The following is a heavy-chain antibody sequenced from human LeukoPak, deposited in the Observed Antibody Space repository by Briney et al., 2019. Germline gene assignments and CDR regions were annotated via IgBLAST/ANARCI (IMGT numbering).Heavy chain of an antibody. CDR3: ARESASGWYPQHFDY. J-gene: IGHJ4*02. CDR2: ISAYNGNT. V-gene: IGHV1-18*01. CDR1: GYTFTSYG. Sequence: ASVKVSCKASGYTFTSYGISWVRQAPGQGLEWMGWISAYNGNTNYAQKLQGRVTMTTDTSTSTAYMELRSLRSDDTAVYYCARESASGWYPQHFDYWGQGTLVTVSS. D-gene: IGHD6-19*01.